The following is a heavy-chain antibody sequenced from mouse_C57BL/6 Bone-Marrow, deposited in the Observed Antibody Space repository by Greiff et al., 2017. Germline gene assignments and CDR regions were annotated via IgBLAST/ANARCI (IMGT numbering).Heavy chain of an antibody. CDR1: GYTFTSYW. V-gene: IGHV1-69*01. CDR3: AIRGDYYGSSCRYFDV. Sequence: QVQLQQPGAELVMPGASVKLSCKASGYTFTSYWMHWVKQRPGQGLEWIGEIDPSDSYTNYNQKFKGKSTLTVDKSSSTAYMQLSSLTSEDSAVYYCAIRGDYYGSSCRYFDVWGTGTTVTGSS. CDR2: IDPSDSYT. D-gene: IGHD1-1*01. J-gene: IGHJ1*03.